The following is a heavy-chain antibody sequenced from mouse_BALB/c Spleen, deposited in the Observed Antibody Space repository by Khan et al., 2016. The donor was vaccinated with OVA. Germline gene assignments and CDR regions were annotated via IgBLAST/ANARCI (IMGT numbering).Heavy chain of an antibody. Sequence: EVELVESGGGLVKPGGSLKLSCEVSGFAFISYDMSWVRQTPEKRLEWVATISSTGTYTYYPDSVKGRFTISRDTARNTLYLQMSSLRSEDTALYYCTRPSYYGNPWFTYWGQGTLVTVSA. D-gene: IGHD2-10*01. J-gene: IGHJ3*01. V-gene: IGHV5-9*02. CDR1: GFAFISYD. CDR2: ISSTGTYT. CDR3: TRPSYYGNPWFTY.